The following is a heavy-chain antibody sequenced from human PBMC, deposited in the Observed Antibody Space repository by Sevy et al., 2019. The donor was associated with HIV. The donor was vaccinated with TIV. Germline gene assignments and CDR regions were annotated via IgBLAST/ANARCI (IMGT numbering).Heavy chain of an antibody. CDR2: ISYDGSNK. V-gene: IGHV3-30*04. CDR3: ARDPYDSSGYYYQGSVHYHYYGMDV. J-gene: IGHJ6*02. CDR1: GFTFSSYA. Sequence: GGSLRLSCAASGFTFSSYAMHWVRQAPGKGLEWVAVISYDGSNKYYADSVKGRFTISRDNSKNTLYLQMNSLRAEDTAVYYCARDPYDSSGYYYQGSVHYHYYGMDVWGQGTTVTVSS. D-gene: IGHD3-22*01.